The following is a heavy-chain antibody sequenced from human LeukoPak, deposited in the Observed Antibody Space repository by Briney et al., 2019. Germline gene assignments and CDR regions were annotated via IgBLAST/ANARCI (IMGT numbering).Heavy chain of an antibody. V-gene: IGHV3-23*01. CDR2: ISGSGVST. CDR1: GFTFSVYA. D-gene: IGHD1-14*01. Sequence: GGSLRLSCAASGFTFSVYAMSWVRQAPGKGLEWVSSISGSGVSTYYADSVKGRFTIFRDNAKNSLYLQMNSLRDEDTAVYYCARDLKTPEVYYYYMDVWGKGTTVTVSS. CDR3: ARDLKTPEVYYYYMDV. J-gene: IGHJ6*03.